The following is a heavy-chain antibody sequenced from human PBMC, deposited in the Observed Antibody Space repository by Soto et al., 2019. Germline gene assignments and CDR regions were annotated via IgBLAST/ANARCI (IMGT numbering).Heavy chain of an antibody. V-gene: IGHV1-24*01. CDR3: ATAQRYVYDNIGYSPGFDP. D-gene: IGHD3-22*01. CDR1: GYTLTELS. J-gene: IGHJ5*02. Sequence: ASVKVSCKVSGYTLTELSMHWVRQAPGKGLEWMGGFDPEDGETIYAQKFQGRVTMTEDTSTDTAYMELSSLRSEDTAVYYCATAQRYVYDNIGYSPGFDPWCQGTLVTVSS. CDR2: FDPEDGET.